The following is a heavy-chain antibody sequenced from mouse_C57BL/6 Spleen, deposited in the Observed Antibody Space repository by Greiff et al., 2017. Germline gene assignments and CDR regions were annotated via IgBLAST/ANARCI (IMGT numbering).Heavy chain of an antibody. D-gene: IGHD1-1*01. V-gene: IGHV6-3*01. Sequence: EVKLMESGGGLVQPGGSMKLSCVASGFTFSNYWMNWVRQSPEKGLEWVAQIRLKSDNYATHYAESVKGRFTISRDDSKSSVYLQMNNLRAEDTGIYYCTGPYYYGSSPFAYWGQGTLVTVSA. CDR2: IRLKSDNYAT. CDR3: TGPYYYGSSPFAY. J-gene: IGHJ3*01. CDR1: GFTFSNYW.